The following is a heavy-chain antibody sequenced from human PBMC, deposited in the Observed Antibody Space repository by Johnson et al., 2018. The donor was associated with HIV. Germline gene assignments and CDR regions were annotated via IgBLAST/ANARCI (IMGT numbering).Heavy chain of an antibody. J-gene: IGHJ3*02. Sequence: VQLVESGGGLVKPGGSLRLSCAASGLTFSDYDMSWIRQAPGKGLEWVSAISGSGGSTYYADSVKGRFTISRDNSKNTLYLQMNSLRAEDTAVYYCAKDVLRFLESRLNAFDIWGQGTMVTVSS. CDR3: AKDVLRFLESRLNAFDI. CDR1: GLTFSDYD. CDR2: ISGSGGST. D-gene: IGHD3-3*01. V-gene: IGHV3-23*04.